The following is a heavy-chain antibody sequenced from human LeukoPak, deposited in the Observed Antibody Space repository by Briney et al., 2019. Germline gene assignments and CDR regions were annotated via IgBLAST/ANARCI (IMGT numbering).Heavy chain of an antibody. Sequence: PSETLSLTCTVSGGSISSGGYYWSWIRQHPGKGLEWIGYIYYSGSTYYNPSLKSRVTISVDTSKNQFSLKLSSVTAADTAVYYCARDGGDYVAAIDYWGQGTLVTVSS. V-gene: IGHV4-31*03. CDR2: IYYSGST. D-gene: IGHD4-17*01. J-gene: IGHJ4*02. CDR1: GGSISSGGYY. CDR3: ARDGGDYVAAIDY.